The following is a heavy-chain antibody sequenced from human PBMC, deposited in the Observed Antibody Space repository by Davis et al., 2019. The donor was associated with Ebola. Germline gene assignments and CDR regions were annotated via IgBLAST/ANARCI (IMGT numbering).Heavy chain of an antibody. CDR2: ISYDGSNK. J-gene: IGHJ3*02. D-gene: IGHD7-27*01. Sequence: GESLKISCAASGFTFSSYAMHWVRQAPGKGLEWVAVISYDGSNKYYADSVKGRFTISRDNSKNTLYLQMNSLRDEDTAVYYCTIAQTGEDAFDIWGQGTMVTVSS. CDR3: TIAQTGEDAFDI. V-gene: IGHV3-30*14. CDR1: GFTFSSYA.